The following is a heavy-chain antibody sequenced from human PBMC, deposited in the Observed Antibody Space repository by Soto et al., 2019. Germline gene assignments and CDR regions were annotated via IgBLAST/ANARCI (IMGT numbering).Heavy chain of an antibody. CDR3: AKAGKKQWLINWFDP. V-gene: IGHV3-30*18. J-gene: IGHJ5*02. D-gene: IGHD6-19*01. CDR2: ISYDGSNK. Sequence: SLRLSCAASGFTFSSYGMHWVRQAPGKGLEWVAVISYDGSNKYYADSVKGRFTISRDNSKNTLYLQMNSLRAEDTAVYYCAKAGKKQWLINWFDPWGQGTLVTVSS. CDR1: GFTFSSYG.